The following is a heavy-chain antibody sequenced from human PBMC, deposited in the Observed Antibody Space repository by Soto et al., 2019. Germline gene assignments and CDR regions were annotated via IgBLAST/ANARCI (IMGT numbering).Heavy chain of an antibody. CDR2: IYYSGST. V-gene: IGHV4-31*03. D-gene: IGHD3-3*01. CDR1: GGSIIRGGYY. Sequence: SETLSLTCTVSGGSIIRGGYYWSWIRQHPGKGLEWIGYIYYSGSTHYKPSLKSRLTISVDTSKNQFSLKLSSVTAADTAVYYCARMPAISNPSPDYWGQGALVTVSS. J-gene: IGHJ4*02. CDR3: ARMPAISNPSPDY.